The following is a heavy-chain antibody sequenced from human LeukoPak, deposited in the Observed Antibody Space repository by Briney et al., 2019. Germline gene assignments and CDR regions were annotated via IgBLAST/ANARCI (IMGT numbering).Heavy chain of an antibody. V-gene: IGHV4-34*01. CDR2: INHSGST. D-gene: IGHD5-24*01. J-gene: IGHJ4*02. CDR1: GGSFSGYY. Sequence: SETLSLTCAVYGGSFSGYYWSWIRQPPGKGLEWIGEINHSGSTNYNPSLKSRVAISVDTSKNQFSLKLSSVTAADTAVYYCARGGKRWLQSRLGYFDYWGQGTLVTVSS. CDR3: ARGGKRWLQSRLGYFDY.